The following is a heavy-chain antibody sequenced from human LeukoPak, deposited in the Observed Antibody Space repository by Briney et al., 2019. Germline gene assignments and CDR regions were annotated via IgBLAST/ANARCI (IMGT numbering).Heavy chain of an antibody. J-gene: IGHJ5*02. Sequence: SQTLSLTCTVSGGSISSGGYYWSWIRQHPGKGLEWIGYIYYSGSTYYNPSLKSRVTISVDTSKNQFSLKLSSVTAADTAVYYCARVIRNTMVRGVIIMGNWFDPWGQGTLVTVSS. CDR2: IYYSGST. CDR1: GGSISSGGYY. V-gene: IGHV4-31*03. CDR3: ARVIRNTMVRGVIIMGNWFDP. D-gene: IGHD3-10*01.